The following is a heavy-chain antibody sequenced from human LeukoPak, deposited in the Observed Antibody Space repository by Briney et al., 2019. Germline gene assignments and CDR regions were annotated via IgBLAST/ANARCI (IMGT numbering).Heavy chain of an antibody. CDR1: GGSISGYY. J-gene: IGHJ4*02. V-gene: IGHV4-59*08. Sequence: SETLYLTCTVSGGSISGYYWSWIRQPPGKGLEWIGHIYYTGSTSYNPSLKSRVTISVDTSKNQFSLKLSYVNAADTAVYYCARYISSGLDYWGQGTLVTVSS. CDR2: IYYTGST. CDR3: ARYISSGLDY. D-gene: IGHD6-6*01.